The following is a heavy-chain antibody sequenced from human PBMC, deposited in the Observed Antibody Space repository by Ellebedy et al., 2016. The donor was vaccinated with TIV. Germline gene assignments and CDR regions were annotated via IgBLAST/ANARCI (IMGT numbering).Heavy chain of an antibody. CDR1: GASTSSRSYY. CDR3: ARGYYDWGNSYHFDH. CDR2: IFHDGSA. J-gene: IGHJ4*02. Sequence: SETLSLTCTVSGASTSSRSYYWAWIRQPPGKGLEWIGAIFHDGSANYNSSVKRRVTTSRDTSNNQFSLKLSSVTAADTAVYYCARGYYDWGNSYHFDHWGQGTLVTVSS. V-gene: IGHV4-39*07. D-gene: IGHD3-10*01.